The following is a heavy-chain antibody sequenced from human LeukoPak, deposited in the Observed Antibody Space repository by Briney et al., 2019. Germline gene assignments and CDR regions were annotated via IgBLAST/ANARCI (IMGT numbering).Heavy chain of an antibody. Sequence: GGSLRLSCAASGFIISSSAMGWVRQAPGRGPEWVSVISATDGGTYYAHSVRGRFTISRDNSKNTLYLQMNSLRAEDTAVYFCAKGPTNGYWGQGTMVTVSS. CDR2: ISATDGGT. V-gene: IGHV3-23*01. CDR3: AKGPTNGY. D-gene: IGHD2-8*01. CDR1: GFIISSSA. J-gene: IGHJ4*02.